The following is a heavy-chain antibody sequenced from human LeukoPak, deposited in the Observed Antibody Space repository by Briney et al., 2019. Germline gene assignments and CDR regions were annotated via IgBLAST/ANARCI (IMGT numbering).Heavy chain of an antibody. J-gene: IGHJ4*02. V-gene: IGHV3-74*01. CDR3: ARPQELLWFGELSPFDY. CDR2: INSAGSST. CDR1: GFTFCSYW. D-gene: IGHD3-10*01. Sequence: GGSLRLSCAASGFTFCSYWMHWVRQAPGKGLVWVSRINSAGSSTSYADSVKRRFTISRDNAKNALYLQMNSLRAEDTAVYYCARPQELLWFGELSPFDYWGQGTLVTVSS.